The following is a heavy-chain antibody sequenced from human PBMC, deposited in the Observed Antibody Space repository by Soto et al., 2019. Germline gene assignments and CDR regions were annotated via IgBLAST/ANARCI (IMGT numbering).Heavy chain of an antibody. V-gene: IGHV1-18*01. Sequence: QVQLVQSGAEVKKPGASVKVSCKASGYTFTNYGISWVRQAPGQGLEWMGWISAYNGHTNYAQKFQGRVTMNTDTSTSTVNMELRSLRSEDTAVYYCARDRSNHDYWGQGTLVTVSS. CDR2: ISAYNGHT. J-gene: IGHJ4*02. CDR3: ARDRSNHDY. CDR1: GYTFTNYG.